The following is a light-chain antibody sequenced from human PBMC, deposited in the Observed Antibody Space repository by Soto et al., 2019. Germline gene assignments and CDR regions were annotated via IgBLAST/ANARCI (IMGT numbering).Light chain of an antibody. J-gene: IGKJ2*01. CDR2: DAS. CDR1: QSVSSY. V-gene: IGKV3-11*01. CDR3: QHRSNWTPEHT. Sequence: EIVLTQSPATLSLSPGERATLSCRASQSVSSYLAWYQQKPGQAPRLLIYDASNRATGIPARFSGSGSGTDFTLTISILEPEYVAVYYCQHRSNWTPEHTFGQGTKLEIK.